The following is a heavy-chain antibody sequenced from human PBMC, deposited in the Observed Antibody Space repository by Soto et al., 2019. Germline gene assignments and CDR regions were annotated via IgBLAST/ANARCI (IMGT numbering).Heavy chain of an antibody. CDR3: ARHLAAGSGWSGMDV. CDR2: IDPRDSYI. Sequence: GEPLKISCEASGYIFTSYWISWVRQMQGKGLEWMGRIDPRDSYISYSPSFQGHVTISRNQAFNTTYLQWTSLRTSDTAVYFCARHLAAGSGWSGMDVWGLGTSVTVSS. D-gene: IGHD6-13*01. CDR1: GYIFTSYW. J-gene: IGHJ6*02. V-gene: IGHV5-10-1*02.